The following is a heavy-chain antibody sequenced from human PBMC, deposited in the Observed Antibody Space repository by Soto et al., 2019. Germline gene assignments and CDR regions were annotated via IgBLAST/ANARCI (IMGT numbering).Heavy chain of an antibody. V-gene: IGHV3-66*01. CDR1: GFTVSSNY. J-gene: IGHJ6*02. CDR2: IYSTGNT. CDR3: ARDFVVGGPTINYYYGMDV. Sequence: PGESLKISCAASGFTVSSNYMSRVRQAPGKGLEWISIIYSTGNTYYADSVKGRFTISRDNSKNTLYLQMNSLGAEDTAVYYCARDFVVGGPTINYYYGMDVWGQGTTVTVSS. D-gene: IGHD1-26*01.